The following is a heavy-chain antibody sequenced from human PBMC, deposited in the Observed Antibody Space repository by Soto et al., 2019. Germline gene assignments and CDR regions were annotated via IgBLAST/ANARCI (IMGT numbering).Heavy chain of an antibody. CDR2: MNAGNGNT. Sequence: ASVKVSGKDSGYTFTSYAMHWVRQAPGQRLEWMGWMNAGNGNTKYSQKFQGRVTISRDTSASTAYMELSSLRSEDTAVYYCARGNWNYELYGMDVWGQGTTVTVSS. V-gene: IGHV1-3*01. J-gene: IGHJ6*02. CDR1: GYTFTSYA. CDR3: ARGNWNYELYGMDV. D-gene: IGHD1-7*01.